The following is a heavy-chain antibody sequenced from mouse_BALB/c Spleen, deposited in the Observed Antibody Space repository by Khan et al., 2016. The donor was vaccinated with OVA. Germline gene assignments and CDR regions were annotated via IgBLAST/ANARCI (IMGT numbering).Heavy chain of an antibody. D-gene: IGHD2-1*01. Sequence: EVQLLETGGGLVKPGGSLKLSCAASGFTFSTYAMYWVRQTPEKRLEWVATISSDGDYTYYPDNVTGRFTISRDNAKNTLYLQMSSLRSEDTAMYYCARSPYGNFAYWGQGTLVTVSA. CDR2: ISSDGDYT. CDR1: GFTFSTYA. V-gene: IGHV5-9-3*01. J-gene: IGHJ3*01. CDR3: ARSPYGNFAY.